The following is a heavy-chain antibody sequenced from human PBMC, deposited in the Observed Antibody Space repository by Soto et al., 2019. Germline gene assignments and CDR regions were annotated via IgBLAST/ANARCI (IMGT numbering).Heavy chain of an antibody. CDR1: GFTFSSYG. D-gene: IGHD6-6*01. J-gene: IGHJ6*02. V-gene: IGHV3-30*18. CDR3: AKDRLGYSSSDGMAV. CDR2: ISYDGSNK. Sequence: QVQLVESGGGVVQPGRSLRLSCAASGFTFSSYGMHWVRQAPGKGLEWVAVISYDGSNKYYADSVKGRFTISRDNSKNTLYLQMNSLRAEDTAVYYCAKDRLGYSSSDGMAVWGQGTTVTVSS.